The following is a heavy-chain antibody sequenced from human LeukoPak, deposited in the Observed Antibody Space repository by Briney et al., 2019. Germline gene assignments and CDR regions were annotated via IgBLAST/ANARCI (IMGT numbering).Heavy chain of an antibody. Sequence: KTSETLSLTCAVYGGSFSGYYWSWIRQPPGKGLEWIGEINHSGSTNYNPSLKSRVTISVDTSKNQFSLKLSSVTAADTAVYYCARDSLRYMDVWGKGTTVTISS. J-gene: IGHJ6*03. V-gene: IGHV4-34*01. CDR3: ARDSLRYMDV. D-gene: IGHD2-21*01. CDR2: INHSGST. CDR1: GGSFSGYY.